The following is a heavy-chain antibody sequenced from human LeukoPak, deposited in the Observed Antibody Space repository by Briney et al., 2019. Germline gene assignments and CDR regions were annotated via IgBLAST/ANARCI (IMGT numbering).Heavy chain of an antibody. CDR3: ASNTAMGPSHAFDI. Sequence: SETLSLTCTVPGGSISSGGYYWSWIRQHPGKGLEWIGYIYYSGSTYYNPSLKSRVTISVDTSKNQFSLKLSSVTAADTAVYYCASNTAMGPSHAFDIWGQGTMVTVSS. CDR1: GGSISSGGYY. V-gene: IGHV4-31*03. J-gene: IGHJ3*02. D-gene: IGHD5-18*01. CDR2: IYYSGST.